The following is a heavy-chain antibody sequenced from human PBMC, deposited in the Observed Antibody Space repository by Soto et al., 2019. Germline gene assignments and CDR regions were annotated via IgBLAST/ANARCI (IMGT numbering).Heavy chain of an antibody. J-gene: IGHJ6*03. D-gene: IGHD3-3*01. V-gene: IGHV2-70*11. CDR1: GFSLSNSGMC. CDR2: IDWDDDK. Sequence: SGPTLVNPTQTLTLTCTFSGFSLSNSGMCVSWIRQPPGKALEWLARIDWDDDKYYSTSLKTRLTISKDTSKNQVVLTMTNMDPVDTATYYCARIPHYDFWSGPGSAYYMDVWGKGTTVTVSS. CDR3: ARIPHYDFWSGPGSAYYMDV.